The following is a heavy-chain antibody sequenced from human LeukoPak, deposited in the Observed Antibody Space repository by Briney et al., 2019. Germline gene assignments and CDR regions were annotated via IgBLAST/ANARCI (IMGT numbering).Heavy chain of an antibody. CDR2: ISSRSSSV. Sequence: PGRSLRLSCAASGFTFSNYGMNWVRQAPGKGLEWVSYISSRSSSVSYADSVKGRFTISRDTAKNSLYLQMNSLRDEDTAVYFCARVRIIEDAFEIWGQGAMVTVSS. D-gene: IGHD3-16*01. CDR3: ARVRIIEDAFEI. J-gene: IGHJ3*02. CDR1: GFTFSNYG. V-gene: IGHV3-48*02.